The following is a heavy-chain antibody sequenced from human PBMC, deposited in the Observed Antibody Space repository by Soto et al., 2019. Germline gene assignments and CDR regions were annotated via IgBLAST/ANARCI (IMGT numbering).Heavy chain of an antibody. Sequence: PGGSLRLSCAASGFTFSSYSMNWVRQAPGKGLEWVSSISSSSSYIYYADSVKGRFTISRDNAKNSLYLQMNSLRAEDTAVYYCARDLRDLYYGSGPDYWGQGTLVTVSS. CDR3: ARDLRDLYYGSGPDY. V-gene: IGHV3-21*01. CDR1: GFTFSSYS. D-gene: IGHD3-10*01. J-gene: IGHJ4*02. CDR2: ISSSSSYI.